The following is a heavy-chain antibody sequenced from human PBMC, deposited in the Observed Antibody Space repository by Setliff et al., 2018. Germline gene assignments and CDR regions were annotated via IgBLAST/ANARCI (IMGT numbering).Heavy chain of an antibody. Sequence: SETLSLTCTVSGGSISNTYYYWSWIRQPAGKGLEWIGRVFVDGSTNYNPSLKSRVTISVDTSKNQFSLNLTSVTAADTAVYYCARASSGWYSAYYYYMDVWGKGTTVTVSS. CDR1: GGSISNTYYY. J-gene: IGHJ6*03. CDR3: ARASSGWYSAYYYYMDV. D-gene: IGHD6-19*01. V-gene: IGHV4-61*02. CDR2: VFVDGST.